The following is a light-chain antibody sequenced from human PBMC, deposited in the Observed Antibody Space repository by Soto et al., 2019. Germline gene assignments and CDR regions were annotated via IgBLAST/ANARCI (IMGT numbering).Light chain of an antibody. Sequence: QSVRTKPVSGSGLPGQSSTISCTGTSSDVGGYNYVSWYQQHPGTAPKFMIYDVSNRPSGVSNRFSGSKSGNTASLTISGLLAEDQANYYRSTYTHSNTRQIVFGTGPKVPVL. CDR3: STYTHSNTRQIV. V-gene: IGLV2-14*01. J-gene: IGLJ1*01. CDR1: SSDVGGYNY. CDR2: DVS.